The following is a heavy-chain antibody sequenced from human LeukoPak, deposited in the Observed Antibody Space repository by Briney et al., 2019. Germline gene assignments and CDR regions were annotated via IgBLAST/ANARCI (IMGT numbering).Heavy chain of an antibody. Sequence: ASVKVSCKVSGDTLTELSMHWMRQAPGKGLEWMGGFDPEDGETIYAQKFQGRVTMTEDTSTDTAYMELSSLRSEDTAVYYCATGGSSWYTWFDPWGQGTLVTVSS. J-gene: IGHJ5*02. CDR3: ATGGSSWYTWFDP. CDR1: GDTLTELS. CDR2: FDPEDGET. V-gene: IGHV1-24*01. D-gene: IGHD6-13*01.